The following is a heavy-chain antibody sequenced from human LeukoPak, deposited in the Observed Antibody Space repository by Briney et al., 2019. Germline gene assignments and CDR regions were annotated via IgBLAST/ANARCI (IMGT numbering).Heavy chain of an antibody. D-gene: IGHD4-17*01. J-gene: IGHJ4*02. CDR1: GFTFSSYA. CDR3: ARVYGDYGYFDY. Sequence: PGRSLRLSCAASGFTFSSYAMHGGRQAPGKGLEGVAVISYDGSNKYYADSVKGRFTISRDNSKNTLYLQMNSLRAEDTAVYYCARVYGDYGYFDYWGQGTLVTVSS. CDR2: ISYDGSNK. V-gene: IGHV3-30-3*01.